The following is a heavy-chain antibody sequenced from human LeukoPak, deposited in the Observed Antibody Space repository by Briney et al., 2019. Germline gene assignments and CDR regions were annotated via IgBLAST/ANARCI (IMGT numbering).Heavy chain of an antibody. Sequence: GGSLRLSCAASGFTFSSYWMSWVRQAPGKGLEWVANIKQDGSEKYYVDSVRGRFTISRDNAKNSLYLQMNSLRAEDTAVYYCARVRDSSSWYGGAPYYFDYWGQGTLVTVS. CDR3: ARVRDSSSWYGGAPYYFDY. CDR1: GFTFSSYW. CDR2: IKQDGSEK. J-gene: IGHJ4*02. V-gene: IGHV3-7*01. D-gene: IGHD6-13*01.